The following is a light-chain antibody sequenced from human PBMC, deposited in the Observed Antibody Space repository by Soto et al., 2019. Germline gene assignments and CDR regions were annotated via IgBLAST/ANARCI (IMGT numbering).Light chain of an antibody. Sequence: QSALTQPASVSGSPGQSITISCTGTSSDVGSYSLVSWYQQHPDKAPKLMIFEDNKRPSGASNRFSGSKSGNTASLTISGLQAEDEADYYCCSYAGSSTYYVFGAGTKVTVL. CDR3: CSYAGSSTYYV. V-gene: IGLV2-23*01. J-gene: IGLJ1*01. CDR2: EDN. CDR1: SSDVGSYSL.